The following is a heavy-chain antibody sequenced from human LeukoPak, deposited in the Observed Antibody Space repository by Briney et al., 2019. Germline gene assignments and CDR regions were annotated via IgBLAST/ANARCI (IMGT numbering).Heavy chain of an antibody. Sequence: GGSLRLSCAASGFTFDDYAMHWVRQAPGKGLEWVSGISWNSGSIGYADSVKGRFTISRDNAKNSLYLQMNSLRAEDTALYYCAKDIRYSGSYYSEAYFDYWGQGALVTVSS. D-gene: IGHD1-26*01. V-gene: IGHV3-9*01. CDR3: AKDIRYSGSYYSEAYFDY. J-gene: IGHJ4*02. CDR1: GFTFDDYA. CDR2: ISWNSGSI.